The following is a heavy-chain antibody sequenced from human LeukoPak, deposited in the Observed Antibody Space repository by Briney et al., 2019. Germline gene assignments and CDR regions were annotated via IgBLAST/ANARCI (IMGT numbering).Heavy chain of an antibody. CDR1: GFTFSSYG. V-gene: IGHV3-30*02. CDR2: IRYDGRNK. Sequence: GGSLRLSCAASGFTFSSYGMNWVRQAPGKGLEWVAFIRYDGRNKYYADSVKGRFSTSRDSSKNILYLQMNSLRAEDTAVYYCAKDRCSNGIGCYYYYMDVWGKGTTVTISS. J-gene: IGHJ6*03. CDR3: AKDRCSNGIGCYYYYMDV. D-gene: IGHD2-8*01.